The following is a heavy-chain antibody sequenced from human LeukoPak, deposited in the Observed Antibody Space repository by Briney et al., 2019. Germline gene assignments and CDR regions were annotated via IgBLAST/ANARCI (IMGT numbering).Heavy chain of an antibody. J-gene: IGHJ5*02. CDR2: IYYSGST. CDR3: ARVGDYVWGSYRFSNWFDP. CDR1: GGSISSYY. D-gene: IGHD3-16*02. V-gene: IGHV4-59*01. Sequence: PSETVSLTCTVSGGSISSYYWSWIRQPPGKGLEWIGYIYYSGSTNYNPSLKSRVTISVDTSKNQFSLKLSSVTAADTAVYYCARVGDYVWGSYRFSNWFDPWGQGTLVTVSS.